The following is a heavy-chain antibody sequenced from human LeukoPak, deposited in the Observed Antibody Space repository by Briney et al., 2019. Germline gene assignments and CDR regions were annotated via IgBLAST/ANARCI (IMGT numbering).Heavy chain of an antibody. CDR2: ISAYNGNT. V-gene: IGHV1-18*01. CDR1: GYTFTSYG. J-gene: IGHJ3*02. D-gene: IGHD3-10*01. CDR3: ARDRSPLSYYYGSGSYYADAFDI. Sequence: ASVKVSCKASGYTFTSYGISWVRQAPGQGLEWMGWISAYNGNTNYAQKLQGRVTMTTDTSTSTAYMELRSLRSDDTAVYYCARDRSPLSYYYGSGSYYADAFDIWGQGTMVTVPS.